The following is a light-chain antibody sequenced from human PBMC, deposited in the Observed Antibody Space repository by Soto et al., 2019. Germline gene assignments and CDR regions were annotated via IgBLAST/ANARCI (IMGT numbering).Light chain of an antibody. Sequence: QSALTQPASVSGSPGQSITVSCTGTNTDVGGYNYVSWYQHRPGKAPRLMIYEVRNRLSGVSNRFSGSQSCNTASLTISGLQSEDEADYYCTSYTPTGALVFGSGTKLTVL. V-gene: IGLV2-14*01. CDR2: EVR. J-gene: IGLJ3*02. CDR1: NTDVGGYNY. CDR3: TSYTPTGALV.